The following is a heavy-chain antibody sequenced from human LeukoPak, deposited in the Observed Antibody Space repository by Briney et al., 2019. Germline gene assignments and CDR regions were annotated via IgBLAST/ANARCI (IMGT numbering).Heavy chain of an antibody. CDR1: GFTFSSYW. V-gene: IGHV3-7*01. Sequence: GGSLRLSCAASGFTFSSYWMSWVRQAPGKGLEWVANIKRDGSEKYYVDSVKGRFTISRDNAKNSLYLQMNSLRAEDTAVYYCARETTVVTPVAFDIWGQGTMVTVSS. CDR3: ARETTVVTPVAFDI. J-gene: IGHJ3*02. D-gene: IGHD4-23*01. CDR2: IKRDGSEK.